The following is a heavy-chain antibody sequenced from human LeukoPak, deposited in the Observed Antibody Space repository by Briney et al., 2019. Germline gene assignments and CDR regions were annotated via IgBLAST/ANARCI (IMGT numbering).Heavy chain of an antibody. J-gene: IGHJ5*02. V-gene: IGHV4-4*09. CDR3: ARHRENSYESSHMGFDP. Sequence: SETLSLTCIVSGASNSRHYWSWIRQPPGKGLKWIGYISASGRTNYRPALKSRVTISGDTSKNQFSLRLTSVTAADTAVYYCARHRENSYESSHMGFDPWGPGTLVTVSS. CDR1: GASNSRHY. CDR2: ISASGRT. D-gene: IGHD3-22*01.